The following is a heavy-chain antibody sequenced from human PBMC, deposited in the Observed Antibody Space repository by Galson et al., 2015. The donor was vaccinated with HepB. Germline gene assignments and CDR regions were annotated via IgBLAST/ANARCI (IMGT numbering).Heavy chain of an antibody. D-gene: IGHD1-7*01. Sequence: ETLSLTCTVSGGSFDSYYWSWIRQPAGKGLEWIGRISVSESTKYNPSLKSRVSMSIDRSKKHFSLKLSSLTAADTAVYYCARDVDGNYLFGYWGQGILVTVSS. CDR3: ARDVDGNYLFGY. CDR2: ISVSEST. J-gene: IGHJ4*02. CDR1: GGSFDSYY. V-gene: IGHV4-4*07.